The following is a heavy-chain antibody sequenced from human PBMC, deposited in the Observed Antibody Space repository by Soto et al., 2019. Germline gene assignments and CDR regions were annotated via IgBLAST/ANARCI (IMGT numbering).Heavy chain of an antibody. CDR1: GYTFTSYG. CDR2: ISAYNGNT. V-gene: IGHV1-18*01. J-gene: IGHJ4*02. Sequence: ASVKVSCKASGYTFTSYGISWVRQAPGQGLEWMGWISAYNGNTNYAQKLQGRVTMTTDTSTSTAYMELRSLRSDDTAVYYCARDTDDYIWGSYRYYFDYWGQGTLVTVSS. D-gene: IGHD3-16*02. CDR3: ARDTDDYIWGSYRYYFDY.